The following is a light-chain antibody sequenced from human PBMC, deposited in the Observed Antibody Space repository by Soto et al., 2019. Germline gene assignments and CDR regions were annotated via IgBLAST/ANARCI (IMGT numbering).Light chain of an antibody. V-gene: IGKV1-6*01. J-gene: IGKJ1*01. CDR2: AAS. Sequence: AIQMTQSPCSLSASVGDSVTITFLASQDVRNDLGWYQQKPGKAPKLLIYAASSLQSGVPSRFSGSGSGTDFTLTISSLQPEDFATYYCLQDYKYPWTFGQGTKVDIK. CDR1: QDVRND. CDR3: LQDYKYPWT.